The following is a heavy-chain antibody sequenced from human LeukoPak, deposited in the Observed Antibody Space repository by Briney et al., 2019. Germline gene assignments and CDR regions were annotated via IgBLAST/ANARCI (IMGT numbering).Heavy chain of an antibody. Sequence: GGSLRLSCAASGFTFSSYAMSWVRQAPGKGLEWVSAISGSGGSTYYADSVKGRFTISRDNAKNSLYLQMNSLRAEDTAVYYCARVGGDSSGFDYWGQGTLVTVSS. J-gene: IGHJ4*02. CDR1: GFTFSSYA. CDR2: ISGSGGST. V-gene: IGHV3-23*01. D-gene: IGHD3-22*01. CDR3: ARVGGDSSGFDY.